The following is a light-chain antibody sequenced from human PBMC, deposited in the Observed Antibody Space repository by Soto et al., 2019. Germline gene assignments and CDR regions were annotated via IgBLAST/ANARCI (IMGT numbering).Light chain of an antibody. V-gene: IGKV3-11*01. CDR2: GAS. CDR1: QSVSNY. CDR3: HQRSYWPPFT. Sequence: EIVLTQSPATLSLSPGERATLSCRASQSVSNYLAWYQQTPGQAPRLLIYGASNRATGIPARFSGSGSGTDFTLTISSLEPEDFAVYYCHQRSYWPPFTFGRGTKVDI. J-gene: IGKJ3*01.